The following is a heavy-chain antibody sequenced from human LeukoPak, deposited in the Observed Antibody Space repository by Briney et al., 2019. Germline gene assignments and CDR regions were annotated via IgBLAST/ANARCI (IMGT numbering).Heavy chain of an antibody. J-gene: IGHJ6*02. Sequence: PGRSLRLSCKASGFTFNNYAMHWVRQAPGKGLEWVSVIYSGGSTYYADSVKGRFTISRDNSKNTLYLQMNSLRAEDTAVYYCARDPASEDYYYYGMDVWGQGTTVTVSS. CDR2: IYSGGST. CDR3: ARDPASEDYYYYGMDV. CDR1: GFTFNNYA. D-gene: IGHD3-10*01. V-gene: IGHV3-53*01.